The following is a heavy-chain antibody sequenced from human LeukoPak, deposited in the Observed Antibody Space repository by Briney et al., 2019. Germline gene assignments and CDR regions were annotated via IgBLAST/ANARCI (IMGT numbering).Heavy chain of an antibody. CDR3: AREFVGTTSYYYYYMDV. J-gene: IGHJ6*03. D-gene: IGHD1-26*01. Sequence: PGGSLRLSCAASGFTFSSYSMNWVRQAPGKGLERVSYISSSVSTIYYADSVKGRFTISRDNAKNSLYLQMNSLRAEDTAVYYCAREFVGTTSYYYYYMDVWGKGTTVTVSS. CDR2: ISSSVSTI. V-gene: IGHV3-48*01. CDR1: GFTFSSYS.